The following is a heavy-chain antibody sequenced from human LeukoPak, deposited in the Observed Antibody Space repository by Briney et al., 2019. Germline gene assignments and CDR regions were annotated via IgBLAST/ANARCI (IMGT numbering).Heavy chain of an antibody. D-gene: IGHD2-21*01. J-gene: IGHJ4*02. CDR2: IYYSGGT. CDR3: ARRGLGEGFDY. V-gene: IGHV4-39*01. CDR1: GGSISSSSYY. Sequence: SETLSLTXTVSGGSISSSSYYWGWIRQPPGKGLEWIGNIYYSGGTYYNPSLKSRVTISVDTSKSQFSLKLSSLTAADTAFYYCARRGLGEGFDYWGQGTLVTVSS.